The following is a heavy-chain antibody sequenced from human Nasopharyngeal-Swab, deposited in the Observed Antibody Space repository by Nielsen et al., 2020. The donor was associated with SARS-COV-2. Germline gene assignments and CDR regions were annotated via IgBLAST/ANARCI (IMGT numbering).Heavy chain of an antibody. Sequence: LKISCAASGFTFSSYSMNWVRQAPGKGLEWVSSISSSSSYIYYADSVKGRFTISRDNAKNSLYLQMNSLRAEDTAVYYCARVSGTQSIYYYYGMDVWGQGTTVTVSS. D-gene: IGHD1-1*01. CDR3: ARVSGTQSIYYYYGMDV. J-gene: IGHJ6*02. V-gene: IGHV3-21*01. CDR1: GFTFSSYS. CDR2: ISSSSSYI.